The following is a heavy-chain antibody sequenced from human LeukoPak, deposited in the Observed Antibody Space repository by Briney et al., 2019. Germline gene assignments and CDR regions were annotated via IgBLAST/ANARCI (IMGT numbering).Heavy chain of an antibody. V-gene: IGHV7-4-1*02. D-gene: IGHD3-22*01. J-gene: IGHJ6*02. CDR3: ARSDSSGYYYYYYGMDV. CDR1: GYTFTSYA. Sequence: SVKVSCKASGYTFTSYAMNWVRQAPGQGLEWMGWINTNTGNPTYAQGFTGRFVFSLDTSVSTAYLQISSLKAEDTAVYYCARSDSSGYYYYYYGMDVWGQGTTVTVSS. CDR2: INTNTGNP.